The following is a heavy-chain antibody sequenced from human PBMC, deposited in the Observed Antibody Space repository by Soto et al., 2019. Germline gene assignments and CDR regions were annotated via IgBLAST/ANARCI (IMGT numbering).Heavy chain of an antibody. V-gene: IGHV3-23*01. Sequence: GGSLRLSCAASGFTFSSYAMSWVRQAPGKGLEWVSAISGSGGRTDYVDSVKGRFTISRDYSKSTLYLQMNSLRAEDTAVYYCAKLQAYSYGPGAYFDYWAREPWSPSPQ. J-gene: IGHJ4*02. CDR1: GFTFSSYA. CDR2: ISGSGGRT. CDR3: AKLQAYSYGPGAYFDY. D-gene: IGHD5-18*01.